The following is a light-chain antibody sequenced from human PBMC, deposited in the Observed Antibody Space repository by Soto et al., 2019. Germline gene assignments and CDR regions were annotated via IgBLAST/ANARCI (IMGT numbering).Light chain of an antibody. Sequence: DIQMTQSPSSLSASVGARVTVICRASQSIGTYLNWYRQKAGKAPELLISASSTLQSGVPSRFSGSGSGTDFTLTISTLQPEDFATYYCQQSFSTPYTFGRGTKLEIK. V-gene: IGKV1-39*01. CDR3: QQSFSTPYT. CDR2: ASS. CDR1: QSIGTY. J-gene: IGKJ2*01.